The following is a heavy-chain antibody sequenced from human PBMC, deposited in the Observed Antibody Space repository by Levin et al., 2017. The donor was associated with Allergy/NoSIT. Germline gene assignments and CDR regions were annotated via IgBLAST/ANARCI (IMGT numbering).Heavy chain of an antibody. D-gene: IGHD3-3*01. CDR2: IVVGSGNT. Sequence: KISCKASGFTFTSSAVQWVRQARGQRLEWIGWIVVGSGNTNYAQKFQERVTITRDMSTSTAYMELSSLRSEDTAVYYCAADLGDFWSGYYFDYWGQGTLVAVSS. CDR1: GFTFTSSA. CDR3: AADLGDFWSGYYFDY. J-gene: IGHJ4*02. V-gene: IGHV1-58*01.